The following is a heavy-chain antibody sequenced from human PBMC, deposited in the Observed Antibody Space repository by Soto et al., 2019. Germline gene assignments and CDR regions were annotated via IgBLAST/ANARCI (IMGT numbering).Heavy chain of an antibody. V-gene: IGHV4-39*01. D-gene: IGHD3-22*01. CDR3: ATTGLDVGYYDSSGYLDV. CDR1: GGSISSSSYY. J-gene: IGHJ6*02. Sequence: SETRSLTCTVSGGSISSSSYYWGWIRQPPGKGLEWIGSIYYSGSTYYNPSLKSRVTISVDTSKNQFSLKLSSVTAADTAVYYCATTGLDVGYYDSSGYLDVWGQGTTVTVSS. CDR2: IYYSGST.